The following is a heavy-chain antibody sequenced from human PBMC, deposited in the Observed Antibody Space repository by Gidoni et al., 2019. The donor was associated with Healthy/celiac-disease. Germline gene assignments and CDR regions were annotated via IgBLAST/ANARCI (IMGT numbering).Heavy chain of an antibody. Sequence: EVQLVESGGGLVQPGGSLRLSCAASGFTFSSNWMSWGRQDPGKGLEWVANIKQDGSEKYYVDSVKGRFTISRDNAKNSLYLQMNSLRAEDTAVYYCAREALIAVAGTGRVPCDYWGQGTLVTVSS. V-gene: IGHV3-7*01. J-gene: IGHJ4*02. CDR3: AREALIAVAGTGRVPCDY. D-gene: IGHD6-19*01. CDR2: IKQDGSEK. CDR1: GFTFSSNW.